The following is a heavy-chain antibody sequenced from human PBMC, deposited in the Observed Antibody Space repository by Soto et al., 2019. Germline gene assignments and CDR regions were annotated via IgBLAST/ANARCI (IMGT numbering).Heavy chain of an antibody. D-gene: IGHD6-19*01. CDR2: ISYDGSNK. V-gene: IGHV3-30*03. Sequence: QVQLVESGGGVVQPGRSLRLSCAASGFTFSSYGMHWVRQAPGKGLEWVAVISYDGSNKYYADSVKGRFTISRDNSKNTLYLQMNSLRAEDTAVYYCGRVAERIYFDYWGQGTLVTVSS. CDR1: GFTFSSYG. J-gene: IGHJ4*02. CDR3: GRVAERIYFDY.